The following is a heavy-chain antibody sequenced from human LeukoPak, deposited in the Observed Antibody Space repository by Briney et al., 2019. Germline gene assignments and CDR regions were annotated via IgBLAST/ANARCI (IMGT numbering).Heavy chain of an antibody. Sequence: GGSLRLSCAASGFTFSTSDTTWVRQTPEKGLEWVSTITPGGSNMYYHDSVKGRFTISRDNAKNLLFLQMNSLRAEDTAVYYCASWSGSSVLDYWGQGTLVTVSS. J-gene: IGHJ4*02. D-gene: IGHD3-3*01. V-gene: IGHV3-21*01. CDR2: ITPGGSNM. CDR1: GFTFSTSD. CDR3: ASWSGSSVLDY.